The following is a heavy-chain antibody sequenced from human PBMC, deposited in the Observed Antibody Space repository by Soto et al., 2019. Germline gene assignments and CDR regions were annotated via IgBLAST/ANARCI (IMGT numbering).Heavy chain of an antibody. CDR3: AADHIAVAGTYYYHYGMDV. V-gene: IGHV1-58*01. Sequence: SVKVSCKASGFTFTSSAVQWVRQARGQRLEWIGWIVVGSGNTNYAQKFQERVTITRDMSTSTAYMELSSLRSEDTAVYYCAADHIAVAGTYYYHYGMDVWGQGTTVTVSS. D-gene: IGHD6-19*01. J-gene: IGHJ6*02. CDR1: GFTFTSSA. CDR2: IVVGSGNT.